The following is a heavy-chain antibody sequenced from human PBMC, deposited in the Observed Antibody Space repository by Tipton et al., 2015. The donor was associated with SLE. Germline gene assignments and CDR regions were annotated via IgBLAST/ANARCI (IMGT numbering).Heavy chain of an antibody. V-gene: IGHV3-30*03. CDR2: ISFDGSNK. CDR3: ARDAGVLRTYYFDH. CDR1: GFTFSHHG. Sequence: SLRLSCAASGFTFSHHGMHWVRQAPGKGREWVAVISFDGSNKYYGDSVRGRFTVSRDNSKNTLFLQMNSLRAEDTAVYYCARDAGVLRTYYFDHWGQGTLVTVSS. J-gene: IGHJ4*02. D-gene: IGHD3-10*01.